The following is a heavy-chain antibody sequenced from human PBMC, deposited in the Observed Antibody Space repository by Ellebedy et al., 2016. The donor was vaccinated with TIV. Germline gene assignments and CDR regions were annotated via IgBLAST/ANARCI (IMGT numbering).Heavy chain of an antibody. Sequence: PGGFLRLSCAASGFTFSSYEMNWVRQAPGMGLEWVSYISRRGETRYYADSVKGRFTVSRDNAKNSLYLQMNNLRAEDTAVYFCARGLSTYDDPTNIDYWGQGTLVTVSS. J-gene: IGHJ4*02. CDR1: GFTFSSYE. D-gene: IGHD2-8*01. CDR2: ISRRGETR. CDR3: ARGLSTYDDPTNIDY. V-gene: IGHV3-48*03.